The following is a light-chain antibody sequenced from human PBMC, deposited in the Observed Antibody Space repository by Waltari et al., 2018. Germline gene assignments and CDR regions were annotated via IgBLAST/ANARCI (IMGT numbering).Light chain of an antibody. CDR2: GTS. Sequence: EIVLTQSPGTLSVSPGERVTLSCRASQSVNGRLVWYQQKPGQAPRLLIYGTSSRATGIPDRFSGSGSGTDFSLTISRLEAEDFAVYYCQQHGSLPATFGQGTKVEVK. CDR1: QSVNGR. V-gene: IGKV3-20*01. J-gene: IGKJ1*01. CDR3: QQHGSLPAT.